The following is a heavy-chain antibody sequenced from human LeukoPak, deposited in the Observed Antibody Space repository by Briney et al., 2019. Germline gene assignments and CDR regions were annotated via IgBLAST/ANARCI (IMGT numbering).Heavy chain of an antibody. Sequence: SETLSLTCTVSGGSIDRSYNYWGWIRQPPGKGLEWIGSIFYTGSAYYNPSLKSRITMSVGTSRKQFSLKLTSVTAADTAVYYCAKGALYYSSGTYYTQDWFDPWGQGTLVIVSS. CDR1: GGSIDRSYNY. D-gene: IGHD3-10*01. CDR3: AKGALYYSSGTYYTQDWFDP. V-gene: IGHV4-39*01. CDR2: IFYTGSA. J-gene: IGHJ5*02.